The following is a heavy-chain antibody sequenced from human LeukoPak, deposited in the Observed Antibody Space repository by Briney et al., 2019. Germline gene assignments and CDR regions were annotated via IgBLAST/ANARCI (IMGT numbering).Heavy chain of an antibody. J-gene: IGHJ4*02. CDR3: ATIVVVITVEYYFDY. CDR1: GGSISSSSYY. Sequence: PSETLSLTRTVSGGSISSSSYYWGWIRQPPGKGLEWIGSIYYSGSTYYNPSLKSRATISVDTSKNQFSLKLSSVTAADTAVYYCATIVVVITVEYYFDYWGQGTLVTVSS. V-gene: IGHV4-39*01. D-gene: IGHD3-22*01. CDR2: IYYSGST.